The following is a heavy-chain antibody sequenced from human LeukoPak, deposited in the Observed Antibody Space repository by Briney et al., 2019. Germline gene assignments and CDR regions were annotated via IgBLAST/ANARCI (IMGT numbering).Heavy chain of an antibody. V-gene: IGHV3-74*01. J-gene: IGHJ3*01. Sequence: PGGSLRLSCAASGFSISTYWMHWVRQAPGKGLVWVSRINNDGSTTTYADSVKGRFTISRDNAKNTLYLQMNSLRAEDTAVYYCARDVPVDDVFDLWGQGTVVTVSS. CDR2: INNDGSTT. CDR1: GFSISTYW. CDR3: ARDVPVDDVFDL.